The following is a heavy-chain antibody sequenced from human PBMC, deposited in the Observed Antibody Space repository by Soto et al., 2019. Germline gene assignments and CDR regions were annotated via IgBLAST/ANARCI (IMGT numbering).Heavy chain of an antibody. J-gene: IGHJ6*02. CDR1: GFTFSSYS. V-gene: IGHV3-21*01. Sequence: GGSLRLSCAASGFTFSSYSMNWVRQAPGKGLEWVSSISSSSSYIYYADSVKGRFTISRDNAKNSLYLQMNSLRAEDTAVYYCARETLTVTTFYYYGMDVWGQGTTVTVSS. D-gene: IGHD4-4*01. CDR3: ARETLTVTTFYYYGMDV. CDR2: ISSSSSYI.